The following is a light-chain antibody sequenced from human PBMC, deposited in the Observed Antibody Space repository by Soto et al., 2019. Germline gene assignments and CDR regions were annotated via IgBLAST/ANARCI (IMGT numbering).Light chain of an antibody. CDR1: QSITTW. Sequence: DIQMTQSPSTLSASVGDRAIITCRASQSITTWLAWYQQKPGKAPKLLIHKASTLESGVPSRFSGSGSGTEFTLTISSLQPDDFATYYCQQYDGNWWTFGQGTKVEI. J-gene: IGKJ1*01. V-gene: IGKV1-5*03. CDR2: KAS. CDR3: QQYDGNWWT.